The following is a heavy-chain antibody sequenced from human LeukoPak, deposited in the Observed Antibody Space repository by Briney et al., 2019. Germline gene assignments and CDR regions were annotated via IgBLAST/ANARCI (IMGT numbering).Heavy chain of an antibody. CDR2: INHSGST. Sequence: PSETLSLTCAVYGGSFSGYYWSWIRQPPGKGLEWIGEINHSGSTNYNPSLKSRVTISVDTSKNQFSLKLSSVTAADTAVYYCARGAITIFGVVSYNWFDPWGQGTLVTVSS. D-gene: IGHD3-3*01. CDR3: ARGAITIFGVVSYNWFDP. V-gene: IGHV4-34*01. CDR1: GGSFSGYY. J-gene: IGHJ5*02.